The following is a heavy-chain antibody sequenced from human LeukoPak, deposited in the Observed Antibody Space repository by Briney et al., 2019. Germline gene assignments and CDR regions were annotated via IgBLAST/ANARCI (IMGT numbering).Heavy chain of an antibody. CDR2: IWNDGSNK. CDR1: GFTFSTYG. Sequence: PGGSLRLSCAGSGFTFSTYGIHWVRQAPGKGLEWVAVIWNDGSNKYYADSVKGRFTISRDNSKNTLYPQMNNLSADDTAVYYCARAVGPYDYWGQGTLVTVSS. D-gene: IGHD3-10*01. V-gene: IGHV3-33*01. J-gene: IGHJ4*02. CDR3: ARAVGPYDY.